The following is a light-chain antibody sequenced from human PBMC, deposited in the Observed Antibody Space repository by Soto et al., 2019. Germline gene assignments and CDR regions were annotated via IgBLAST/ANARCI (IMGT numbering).Light chain of an antibody. J-gene: IGKJ4*01. Sequence: DIVMTQSPDSLAVSLGERATINCKYSKSILYSSNNENYLAWYQQKPGQPPKLLIYWASTRESGVPDRFSGSGSGTDFTLTISSLQAEDVAVYYCQQYYGIPLTFGGGTKVEIK. V-gene: IGKV4-1*01. CDR3: QQYYGIPLT. CDR2: WAS. CDR1: KSILYSSNNENY.